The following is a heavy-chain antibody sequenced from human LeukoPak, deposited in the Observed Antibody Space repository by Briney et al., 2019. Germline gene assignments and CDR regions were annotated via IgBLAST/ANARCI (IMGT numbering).Heavy chain of an antibody. CDR3: ARDLGASYYYGMDV. V-gene: IGHV3-21*01. CDR2: ISSSSSYI. Sequence: GGSLRLSCAASGFTFSSYSMNWVRQAPGKGLEWVSSISSSSSYIYYADSVKGRFIISRDNAKNSLYLQMNSLRAEDTAVYYCARDLGASYYYGMDVWGQGTTVTVSS. D-gene: IGHD1-26*01. J-gene: IGHJ6*02. CDR1: GFTFSSYS.